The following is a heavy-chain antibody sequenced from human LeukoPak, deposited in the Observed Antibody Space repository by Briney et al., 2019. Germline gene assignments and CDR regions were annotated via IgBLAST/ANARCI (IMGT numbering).Heavy chain of an antibody. J-gene: IGHJ2*01. V-gene: IGHV3-23*01. CDR3: ARAGYSSTWYSRYFDL. CDR2: ISGSGGST. D-gene: IGHD6-13*01. CDR1: GFTFSSYA. Sequence: GGSLRLPCAASGFTFSSYAMSWVRQAPGKGLEWVSAISGSGGSTYYADSVKGRFTISRDNSKNTLYLQMNSLRAEDTAVYYCARAGYSSTWYSRYFDLWGRGTLVTVSS.